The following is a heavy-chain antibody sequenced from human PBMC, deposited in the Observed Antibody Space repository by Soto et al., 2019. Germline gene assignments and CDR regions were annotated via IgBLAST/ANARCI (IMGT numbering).Heavy chain of an antibody. J-gene: IGHJ6*02. CDR1: GYSFTSYW. V-gene: IGHV5-51*01. D-gene: IGHD2-2*01. Sequence: RGESLKLSCKGFGYSFTSYWIGRVRQMPGKGLEWMGIIYPGDSDTRYSPSFQGQVTISADKSISTAYLQWSSLKASDTVMYYCARWGSSTLYYAMDVWGQGTTVTVSS. CDR2: IYPGDSDT. CDR3: ARWGSSTLYYAMDV.